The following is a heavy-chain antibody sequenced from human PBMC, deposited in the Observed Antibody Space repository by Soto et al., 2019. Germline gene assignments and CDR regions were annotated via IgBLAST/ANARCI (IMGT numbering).Heavy chain of an antibody. V-gene: IGHV4-39*01. Sequence: SETLSLTRTVSGGSISSSSYYLGWIRQPPGKGLEWIGSIYYSGSTYYNPSLKSRVTISVDTSKNQFSLKLSSVTAADTAVYYCARHTPAISISDHWGQGTLVTVSS. CDR2: IYYSGST. J-gene: IGHJ4*02. CDR1: GGSISSSSYY. D-gene: IGHD2-15*01. CDR3: ARHTPAISISDH.